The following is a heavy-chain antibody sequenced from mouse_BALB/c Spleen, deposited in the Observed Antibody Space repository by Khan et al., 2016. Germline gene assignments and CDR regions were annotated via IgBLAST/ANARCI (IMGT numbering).Heavy chain of an antibody. CDR3: ASGNYYFDY. Sequence: EVQLQESGPGLVKPSQSLSLTCTVTGYSITSDYAWNWIRQFPGNKLEWMGYISYSGSTSSNPSLKSRISITRDTSKNQFFLQLNSVTTEDTATYYCASGNYYFDYWCQGTTLTVSS. CDR2: ISYSGST. V-gene: IGHV3-2*02. J-gene: IGHJ2*01. CDR1: GYSITSDYA. D-gene: IGHD2-1*01.